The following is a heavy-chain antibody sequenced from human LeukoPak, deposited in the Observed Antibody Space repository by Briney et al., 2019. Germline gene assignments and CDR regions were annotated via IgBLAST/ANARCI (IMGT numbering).Heavy chain of an antibody. CDR2: IFNSGST. CDR1: AGSVSSSDYY. Sequence: SETLSLTCSVSAGSVSSSDYYWDWIRQPPGKGLEWIGTIFNSGSTSYNPSLKSRVTISVDTSKNQFSLKLTYVTAADTAIYYCARHDWGSFYSFDIWDQGTLVTVSS. CDR3: ARHDWGSFYSFDI. D-gene: IGHD3-16*01. V-gene: IGHV4-39*01. J-gene: IGHJ4*02.